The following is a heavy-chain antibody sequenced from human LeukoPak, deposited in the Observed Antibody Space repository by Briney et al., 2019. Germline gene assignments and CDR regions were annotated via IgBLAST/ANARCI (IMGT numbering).Heavy chain of an antibody. CDR2: TYSGGTT. CDR1: GFTVSTNY. Sequence: GGSLRLSCVASGFTVSTNYMSWVRQAPGKGLEWVSVTYSGGTTYYADSVKGRFTISTDNSQNTLYLQMNSLRPEDTAVYYCARDQNYWSQGTLVTVSS. CDR3: ARDQNY. V-gene: IGHV3-66*02. J-gene: IGHJ4*02.